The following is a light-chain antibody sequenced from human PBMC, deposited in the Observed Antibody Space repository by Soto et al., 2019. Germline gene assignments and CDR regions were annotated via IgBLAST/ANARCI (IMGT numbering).Light chain of an antibody. CDR2: EDI. Sequence: QSALTQPASVSGSPGQSITISCTGSSSDVGRYNLVSWYQQHPGKAPKLIIYEDIERPSGVSKRFSGSKSGNTASLTISGLHTGDEADYYCCSYSGGTSVVFGGGSKLTV. CDR3: CSYSGGTSVV. CDR1: SSDVGRYNL. J-gene: IGLJ2*01. V-gene: IGLV2-23*01.